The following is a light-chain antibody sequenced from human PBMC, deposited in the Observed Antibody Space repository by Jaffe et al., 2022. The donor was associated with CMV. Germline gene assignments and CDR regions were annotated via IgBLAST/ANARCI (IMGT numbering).Light chain of an antibody. J-gene: IGKJ1*01. CDR3: QKYNNAPRT. V-gene: IGKV1-27*01. CDR1: QGISNS. CDR2: AAS. Sequence: DIQMTQSPSSLSASVGDRVTITCRASQGISNSLAWYQQKAGKVPKLLIYAASTLQSGVPSRFSGSGSGTEFTLTISSLRPEDVATYYCQKYNNAPRTFGQGTKVEIK.